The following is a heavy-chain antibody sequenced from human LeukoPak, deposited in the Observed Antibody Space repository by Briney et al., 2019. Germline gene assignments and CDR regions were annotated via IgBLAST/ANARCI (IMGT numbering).Heavy chain of an antibody. D-gene: IGHD7-27*01. CDR2: INTDGSST. J-gene: IGHJ4*02. Sequence: PGGSLRLSCAASGFTFSTYWMHWVRQAPGKGLVWVSRINTDGSSTNYADSVKGRFTISRDNANNTLYLQMNSLRAEDTAVYYCAKTLNWAFDFWGQGTLGNVS. V-gene: IGHV3-74*01. CDR1: GFTFSTYW. CDR3: AKTLNWAFDF.